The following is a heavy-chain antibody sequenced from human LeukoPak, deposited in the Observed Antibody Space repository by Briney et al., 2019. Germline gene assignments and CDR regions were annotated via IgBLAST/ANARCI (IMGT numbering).Heavy chain of an antibody. CDR3: AKDTAMVRGVMIDY. J-gene: IGHJ4*02. CDR1: EFTFSRYG. V-gene: IGHV3-33*06. Sequence: GGSLRLSCAASEFTFSRYGMHWVRQAPGKGLEGVAVIWYDGSKKYYADSVKGRFTISRDNSKNTLYLQMNSLRAEDTAVYYCAKDTAMVRGVMIDYWGQGTLVTVSS. D-gene: IGHD3-10*01. CDR2: IWYDGSKK.